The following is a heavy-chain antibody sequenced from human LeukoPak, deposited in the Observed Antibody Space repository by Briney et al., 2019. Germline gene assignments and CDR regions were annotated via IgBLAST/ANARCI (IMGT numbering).Heavy chain of an antibody. CDR2: IIPIFGTA. V-gene: IGHV1-69*01. D-gene: IGHD5-18*01. Sequence: GGTFSSXAISWVGQAPGQGREWMGGIIPIFGTANYAQKFQGRVTITADESTSTAYMELSSLRSEDTAAYYCASGGRAGYSYGEIDYWGQGTLVTVSS. CDR3: ASGGRAGYSYGEIDY. J-gene: IGHJ4*02. CDR1: GGTFSSXA.